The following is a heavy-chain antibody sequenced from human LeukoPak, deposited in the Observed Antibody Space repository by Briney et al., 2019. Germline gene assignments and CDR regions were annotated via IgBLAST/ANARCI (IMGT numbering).Heavy chain of an antibody. CDR3: ARLIHCSGGSCYSDWFDP. Sequence: SETLSLTCTVSGGSISSYYWSWIRQPPGKGLEWIGYIYYSGSTNYNPSLKSRVTISVDTSKNQFSLKLSSVTAADTAVYYCARLIHCSGGSCYSDWFDPWGQGTLVTVSS. V-gene: IGHV4-59*01. CDR1: GGSISSYY. D-gene: IGHD2-15*01. CDR2: IYYSGST. J-gene: IGHJ5*02.